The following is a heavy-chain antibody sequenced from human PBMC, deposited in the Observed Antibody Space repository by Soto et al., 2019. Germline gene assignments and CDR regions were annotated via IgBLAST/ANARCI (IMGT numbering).Heavy chain of an antibody. D-gene: IGHD6-19*01. V-gene: IGHV1-46*01. CDR3: ARDTSGWSLNGLDV. Sequence: QVDLVQSGAEVKKPGASVTISCKASGSAITRYYIHWVRQAPGRGLEWMGIINPGGGSASYAQKFQDRGTIDKDTSTDTVYMDLRSLRTEDTAVYYCARDTSGWSLNGLDVWGQGTTVNVSS. J-gene: IGHJ6*02. CDR1: GSAITRYY. CDR2: INPGGGSA.